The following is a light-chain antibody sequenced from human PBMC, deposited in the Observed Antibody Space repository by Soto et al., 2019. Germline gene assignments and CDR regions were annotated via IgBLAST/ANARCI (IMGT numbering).Light chain of an antibody. J-gene: IGLJ1*01. CDR2: EVS. Sequence: QSVLAQPASVSGSPGQSITMSCTGTSSGVGAYSYVSWYQQHPGKAPKLMIYEVSNRPAGVSNRFSGSKSVNTASLTISGLQAEDEADDYCSSYTTTSSYVFGTGTKVTVL. V-gene: IGLV2-14*01. CDR3: SSYTTTSSYV. CDR1: SSGVGAYSY.